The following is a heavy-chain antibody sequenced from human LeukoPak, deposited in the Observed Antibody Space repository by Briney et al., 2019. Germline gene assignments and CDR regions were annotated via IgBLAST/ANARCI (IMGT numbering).Heavy chain of an antibody. D-gene: IGHD3-22*01. Sequence: SETLSLTCTVSGGSISSYYWSWIRQPPGKGLEWIGYIYYSGSTNYNPSLKSRVTISVDTSKNQFSLKLSSVTAADTAVYYCARGLSGGYEYYFDYWGQGTLVTVSS. J-gene: IGHJ4*02. CDR1: GGSISSYY. V-gene: IGHV4-59*01. CDR3: ARGLSGGYEYYFDY. CDR2: IYYSGST.